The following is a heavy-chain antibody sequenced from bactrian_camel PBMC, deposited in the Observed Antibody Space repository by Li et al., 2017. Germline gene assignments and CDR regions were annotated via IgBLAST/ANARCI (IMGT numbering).Heavy chain of an antibody. Sequence: QVQLVESGGGSVQTGGSLRLSCVASGYNNNRYCMAWFRQAPGKEREGVANRNGFGGATYADSVKGRFTISQDNAKSMMYLQMSSLKPEDTAMYRCAASNRPYSAAPMSTYPYTYWGQGTQVTVS. J-gene: IGHJ4*01. CDR1: GYNNNRYC. V-gene: IGHV3S26*01. CDR2: NRNGFGGA. D-gene: IGHD4*01. CDR3: AASNRPYSAAPMSTYPYTY.